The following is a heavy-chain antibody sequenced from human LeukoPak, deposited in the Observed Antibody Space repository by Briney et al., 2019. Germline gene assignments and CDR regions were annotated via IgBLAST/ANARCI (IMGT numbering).Heavy chain of an antibody. D-gene: IGHD1-26*01. J-gene: IGHJ4*02. V-gene: IGHV3-11*04. CDR1: GFTFGDYY. Sequence: GGSLRLSCAASGFTFGDYYMTWIRQAPGQGLEWISYVSGGEDNKYYADSVKGRFAISRDNAEKLLFLQMSNLRAEDTAVYYCARVGLSAHYIDYWGQGTLVTVSS. CDR3: ARVGLSAHYIDY. CDR2: VSGGEDNK.